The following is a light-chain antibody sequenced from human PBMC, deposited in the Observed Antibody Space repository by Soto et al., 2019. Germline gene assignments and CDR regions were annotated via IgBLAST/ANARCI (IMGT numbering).Light chain of an antibody. CDR1: SSDVGEYNY. CDR3: SSYTSSSTYV. Sequence: QSVLTQPASVSGSPGQSITISCTGSSSDVGEYNYVCWYQHHPGKAPKLIISEVTKRPSGVSNRFSGSKSGNTASLTISGLQAEDEADYYCSSYTSSSTYVFGTGTKVTVL. J-gene: IGLJ1*01. CDR2: EVT. V-gene: IGLV2-14*01.